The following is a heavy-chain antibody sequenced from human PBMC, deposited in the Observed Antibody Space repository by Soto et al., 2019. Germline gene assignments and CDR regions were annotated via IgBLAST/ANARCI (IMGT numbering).Heavy chain of an antibody. CDR2: IIPIFGTA. CDR3: ARGTTDYSNTRYYYYGMDV. CDR1: GGTFSSYA. J-gene: IGHJ6*02. V-gene: IGHV1-69*13. D-gene: IGHD4-4*01. Sequence: GASVKVSCKASGGTFSSYAISWVRQAPGQGLEWMGGIIPIFGTANYAQKFQGRVTITADESTSTAYMELSSLRSGDTAVYYCARGTTDYSNTRYYYYGMDVWGQGTTVTVAS.